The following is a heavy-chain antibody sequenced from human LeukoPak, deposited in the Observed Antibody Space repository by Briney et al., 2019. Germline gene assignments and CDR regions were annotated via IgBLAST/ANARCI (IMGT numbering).Heavy chain of an antibody. CDR3: AKNQGIVVVVAGDMDV. CDR1: GFTFSSYS. V-gene: IGHV3-21*01. CDR2: ISSSSSYI. Sequence: PGGSLRLSCAASGFTFSSYSMNWVRQAPGKGLEWVSSISSSSSYIYYADSVKGQFTISRDNAKNSLYLQMNSLRAEDTAVYYCAKNQGIVVVVAGDMDVWGQGTTVTVSS. J-gene: IGHJ6*02. D-gene: IGHD2-15*01.